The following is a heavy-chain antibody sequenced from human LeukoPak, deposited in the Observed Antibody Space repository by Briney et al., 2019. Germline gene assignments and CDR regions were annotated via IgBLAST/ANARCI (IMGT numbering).Heavy chain of an antibody. CDR1: GFTFSSYA. Sequence: GGSLRLSCAASGFTFSSYAMSWVRQAPGKGLEWVSAISGSGGSTYYADSVKGRFTISRDNSKNTLYLQMNSLRAEDTAVYYCAEEEEDIVVVVAAALFDYWGQGTLVTVSS. J-gene: IGHJ4*02. V-gene: IGHV3-23*01. CDR2: ISGSGGST. D-gene: IGHD2-15*01. CDR3: AEEEEDIVVVVAAALFDY.